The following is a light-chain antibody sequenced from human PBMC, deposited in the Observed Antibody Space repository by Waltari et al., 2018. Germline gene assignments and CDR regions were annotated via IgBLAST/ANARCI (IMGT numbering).Light chain of an antibody. CDR3: CSFAGLGIYV. CDR1: SSDVGNYNL. Sequence: QSGLTQPASVSGSPGLSITISCTGISSDVGNYNLVSWYQQYPGKAPKLMVYEVTKRTSGVSYRFSHSKSSHTASLTIYALQPDDEADYYCCSFAGLGIYVFGTGTKVTVL. J-gene: IGLJ1*01. V-gene: IGLV2-23*02. CDR2: EVT.